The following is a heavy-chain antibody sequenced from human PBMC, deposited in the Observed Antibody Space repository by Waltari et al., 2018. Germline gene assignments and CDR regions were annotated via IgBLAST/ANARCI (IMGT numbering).Heavy chain of an antibody. V-gene: IGHV1-2*06. D-gene: IGHD5-12*01. Sequence: QVQLVQSGAEVKKPGDPVKVSCQASGYTFTGYYMHWVRQAPGQGLEWMGRVNPSSGDTDYAQKFLGRVTMTRDTSISTAYMELIKLRSDDTAVYYCARGGPDVWGQGTTVTVSS. CDR2: VNPSSGDT. CDR3: ARGGPDV. CDR1: GYTFTGYY. J-gene: IGHJ6*02.